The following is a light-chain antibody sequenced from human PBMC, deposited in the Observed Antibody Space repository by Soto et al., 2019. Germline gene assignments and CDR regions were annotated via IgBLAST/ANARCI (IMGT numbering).Light chain of an antibody. CDR2: YDD. V-gene: IGLV1-36*01. CDR1: SSNIGNNG. CDR3: AAWDDSLNAYV. J-gene: IGLJ1*01. Sequence: QSVLTQAPSVSEAPRQRVTISCSGSSSNIGNNGVNWYQQLPGKAPKLLIYYDDLKPSGVSDRFSGSKSGTSASLAISGPQSEDEADYYCAAWDDSLNAYVFGIGTKVTVL.